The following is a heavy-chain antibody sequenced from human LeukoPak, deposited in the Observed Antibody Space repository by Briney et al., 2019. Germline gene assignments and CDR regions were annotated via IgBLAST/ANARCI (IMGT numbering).Heavy chain of an antibody. CDR2: ISGSGGST. CDR1: GFTFSSYA. D-gene: IGHD2-2*01. V-gene: IGHV3-23*01. Sequence: GGSLRLSCAASGFTFSSYAMSWVRQAPGKGLEWVSAISGSGGSTYYADSVKGRFTISRDNSKNTLYLQMNSLRAEDTAVYYCAKSAACSSTSCAIGDAFDIWGQGTMVTVSS. J-gene: IGHJ3*02. CDR3: AKSAACSSTSCAIGDAFDI.